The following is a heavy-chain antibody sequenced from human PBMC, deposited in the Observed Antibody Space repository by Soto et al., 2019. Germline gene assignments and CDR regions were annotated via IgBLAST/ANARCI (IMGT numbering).Heavy chain of an antibody. Sequence: ASVKVSCKVSGYSFTSYAIHWVRQAPGQRLEWMGWINAGNGNTKYSQKFQGRVIITRDTSAGTAYMELRSLRSEDTAVYYCATPIVAFYWGQGTLVTVSS. CDR2: INAGNGNT. V-gene: IGHV1-3*01. D-gene: IGHD5-12*01. J-gene: IGHJ4*02. CDR1: GYSFTSYA. CDR3: ATPIVAFY.